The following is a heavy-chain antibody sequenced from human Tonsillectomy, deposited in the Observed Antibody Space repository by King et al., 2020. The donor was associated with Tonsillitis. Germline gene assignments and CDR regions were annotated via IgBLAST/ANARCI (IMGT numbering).Heavy chain of an antibody. CDR1: GGSISSSGYY. J-gene: IGHJ6*02. V-gene: IGHV4-39*01. CDR2: IYYSGST. CDR3: AGVSNYGYYYYGMDV. Sequence: QLQESGPGLVKPSETLSLTCTVSGGSISSSGYYWGWIRQPPGKGLEWIGSIYYSGSTYYNPSLKSRVTIFVDTSKNQFSLKLSSVTAADTAVYYCAGVSNYGYYYYGMDVWGQGTTVTVSS. D-gene: IGHD4/OR15-4a*01.